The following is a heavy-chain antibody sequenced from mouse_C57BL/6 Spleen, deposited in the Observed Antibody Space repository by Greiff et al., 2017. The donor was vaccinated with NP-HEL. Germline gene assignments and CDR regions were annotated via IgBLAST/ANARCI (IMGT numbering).Heavy chain of an antibody. CDR2: IHPNSGST. V-gene: IGHV1-64*01. CDR1: GYTFTSYW. D-gene: IGHD2-3*01. Sequence: VQLQQPGAELVKPGASVKLSCKASGYTFTSYWMHWVKQRPGQGLEWIGMIHPNSGSTNYNEKFKSKATLTVDKSSSTAYMQLSSLTSEDSAVYYCARDDGYSYYFDYWGQGTTLTVSS. CDR3: ARDDGYSYYFDY. J-gene: IGHJ2*01.